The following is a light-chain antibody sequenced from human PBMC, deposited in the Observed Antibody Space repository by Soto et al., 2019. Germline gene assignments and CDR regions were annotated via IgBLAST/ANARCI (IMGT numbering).Light chain of an antibody. CDR2: GAS. Sequence: EIVMTQSPATLSVSPGERATLSCRASQGVSSNLAWYQQNPGQGPRLLIYGASTRATGIPARFSGSGSGTEFTLTISSLQSEDFAVYYCQQYNKWPRTFGQGTKVEIK. CDR1: QGVSSN. V-gene: IGKV3-15*01. CDR3: QQYNKWPRT. J-gene: IGKJ1*01.